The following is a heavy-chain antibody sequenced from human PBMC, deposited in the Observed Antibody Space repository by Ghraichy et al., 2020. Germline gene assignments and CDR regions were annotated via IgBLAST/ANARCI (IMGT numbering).Heavy chain of an antibody. D-gene: IGHD5-24*01. CDR1: GFTFSKYW. Sequence: GGSLRLSCAASGFTFSKYWMHWVRQAPGKGLVWVSRIYSDGSITSYPDSVKGRLTISRDNIRNTVYLHINSLTAEDTAVYYCTRTDGYDSPFDLWGQGILVTVSS. CDR2: IYSDGSIT. V-gene: IGHV3-74*01. J-gene: IGHJ4*02. CDR3: TRTDGYDSPFDL.